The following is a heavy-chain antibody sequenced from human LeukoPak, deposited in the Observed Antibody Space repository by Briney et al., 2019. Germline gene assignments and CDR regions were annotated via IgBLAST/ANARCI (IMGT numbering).Heavy chain of an antibody. CDR1: GFTLSSYW. D-gene: IGHD3-22*01. V-gene: IGHV3-74*01. CDR3: ARAPSEIGGYYPEYFRH. CDR2: IKSDGRT. Sequence: GGSLRLSCAASGFTLSSYWMHWVRQAPGKGLVWVSRIKSDGRTNHADSVKGRFTISRDNAKNTVSLQMNSLRAEDTGVYYCARAPSEIGGYYPEYFRHWGQGTLVIVSS. J-gene: IGHJ1*01.